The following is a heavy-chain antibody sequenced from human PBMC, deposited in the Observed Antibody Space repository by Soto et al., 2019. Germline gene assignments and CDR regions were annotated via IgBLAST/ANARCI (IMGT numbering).Heavy chain of an antibody. D-gene: IGHD6-19*01. V-gene: IGHV3-23*01. CDR2: ISGSGGST. CDR3: ARRSSGWYFDY. Sequence: EVQLLESGGGLVQPGGSLRLSCAASGFTFSSYAMSWVRQAPGKGLEWVSAISGSGGSTYYADSVKGRFTISRDNSKNTRYLQMNSLRAEDTAGCCCARRSSGWYFDYWGQGTLVTVSS. CDR1: GFTFSSYA. J-gene: IGHJ4*02.